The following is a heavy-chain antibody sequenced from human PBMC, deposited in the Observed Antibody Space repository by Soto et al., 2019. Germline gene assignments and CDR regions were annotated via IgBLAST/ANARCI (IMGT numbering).Heavy chain of an antibody. J-gene: IGHJ6*02. V-gene: IGHV3-11*01. Sequence: QVQLVESGGGLVKPGGSLRLSCAASGFTFSDYYMNWIRQAPGKGLEWVSDITSSGRTTYYADAVKGRCTIARDNAKNTPYLQMKSLRDEDTAVYYGARELVLVLAYSSSPLSYDGMDVWGQGTPVTVSS. CDR2: ITSSGRTT. CDR1: GFTFSDYY. D-gene: IGHD6-6*01. CDR3: ARELVLVLAYSSSPLSYDGMDV.